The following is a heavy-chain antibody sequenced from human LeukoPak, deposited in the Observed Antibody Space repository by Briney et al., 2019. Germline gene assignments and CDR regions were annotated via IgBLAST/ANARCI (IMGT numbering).Heavy chain of an antibody. J-gene: IGHJ4*02. Sequence: ASVKVSCKASGYTFTRYYMHWVRQAPGQGLEWMGIINPSGGNTNYAQKFQGRVTITRDTSTSTAYMELRSLRSDDTAVYYCARHYGSGSYFGYWGQGTLVTVSS. D-gene: IGHD3-10*01. CDR1: GYTFTRYY. CDR3: ARHYGSGSYFGY. V-gene: IGHV1-46*01. CDR2: INPSGGNT.